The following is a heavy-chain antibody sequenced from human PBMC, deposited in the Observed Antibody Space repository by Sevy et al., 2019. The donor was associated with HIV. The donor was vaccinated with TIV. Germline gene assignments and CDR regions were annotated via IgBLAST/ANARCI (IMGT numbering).Heavy chain of an antibody. Sequence: SETLSLTCTVSGGSISSYYWSWIRQPPGKGLEWIGYIYYSGRTNYNPSLKSQVTRSVDTSKNQFSLKLSSVTAADTAVYYCARAFILDDAFDIWGQGTMVTVSS. CDR1: GGSISSYY. J-gene: IGHJ3*02. CDR2: IYYSGRT. V-gene: IGHV4-59*01. CDR3: ARAFILDDAFDI. D-gene: IGHD3-16*01.